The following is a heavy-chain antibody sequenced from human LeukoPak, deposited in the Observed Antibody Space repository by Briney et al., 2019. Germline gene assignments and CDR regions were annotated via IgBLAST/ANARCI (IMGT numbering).Heavy chain of an antibody. V-gene: IGHV4-4*09. D-gene: IGHD2-2*03. CDR1: GGSLCSYY. CDR2: IYISGST. J-gene: IGHJ6*03. Sequence: PSETLSLTCTVSGGSLCSYYWSWIRQPPGKGQEWIGYIYISGSTPYTPSLKSRVTISVDTSKNQFSLKLSSVTAADTAVYYCARLSPAVGWIGLYYYYYYMDVWGKGTTVTVSS. CDR3: ARLSPAVGWIGLYYYYYYMDV.